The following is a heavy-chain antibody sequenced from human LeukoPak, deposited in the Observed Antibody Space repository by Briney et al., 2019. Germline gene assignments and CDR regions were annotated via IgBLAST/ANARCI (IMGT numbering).Heavy chain of an antibody. Sequence: PGGSLRLSCAASGFTFDDHGMSCVRQVPGKGLEWVSGINWNGGSTGYADSVKGRFTISRDNAKNSLYLQMNSLRAEDTALYYCAAGDRNGWYFDYWGQGTLVTVSS. CDR1: GFTFDDHG. J-gene: IGHJ4*02. D-gene: IGHD6-19*01. CDR2: INWNGGST. V-gene: IGHV3-20*04. CDR3: AAGDRNGWYFDY.